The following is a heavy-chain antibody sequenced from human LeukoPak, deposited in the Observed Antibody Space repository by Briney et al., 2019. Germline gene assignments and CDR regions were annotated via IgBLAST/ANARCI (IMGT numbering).Heavy chain of an antibody. D-gene: IGHD6-19*01. V-gene: IGHV3-30*18. J-gene: IGHJ4*02. CDR2: ISYDGSNK. Sequence: GGSLRLSCAASGFTFSSYGMHWVRQAPGKGLEWVAVISYDGSNKYYADSVKGRFTISRDNSKSTLYLQMNSLRAEDTAVYYCAKETYSSGWYPYFDYWGQGTLVTVSS. CDR3: AKETYSSGWYPYFDY. CDR1: GFTFSSYG.